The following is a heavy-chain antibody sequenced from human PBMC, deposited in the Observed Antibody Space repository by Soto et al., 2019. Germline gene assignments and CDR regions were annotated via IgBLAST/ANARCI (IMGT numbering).Heavy chain of an antibody. CDR1: GGTFSSYA. CDR2: IIHIFGTA. J-gene: IGHJ3*02. D-gene: IGHD1-1*01. V-gene: IGHV1-69*12. CDR3: ARVGWRNWNDGSAFDI. Sequence: QVQLVQSGAEVKKPGSSVKVSCKASGGTFSSYAISWVRQAPGQGLEWMGGIIHIFGTANYAQKFQGRVTITADESTSTAYMELSSLRSEDTAVYYCARVGWRNWNDGSAFDIWGQGTMVTVSS.